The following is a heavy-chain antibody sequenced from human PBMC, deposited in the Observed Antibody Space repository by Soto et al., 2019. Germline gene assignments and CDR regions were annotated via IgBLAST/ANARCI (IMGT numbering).Heavy chain of an antibody. CDR1: GGTFSSYA. Sequence: SVKVSCKASGGTFSSYAISWVRQAPGQGLEWMGGIIPIFGTANCAQKFQGRVTITADKSTSTAYMELSSLRSEDTAVYYCASYLDYYDSSGYYDARAFDIWGQGTMVTVSS. D-gene: IGHD3-22*01. CDR2: IIPIFGTA. J-gene: IGHJ3*02. V-gene: IGHV1-69*06. CDR3: ASYLDYYDSSGYYDARAFDI.